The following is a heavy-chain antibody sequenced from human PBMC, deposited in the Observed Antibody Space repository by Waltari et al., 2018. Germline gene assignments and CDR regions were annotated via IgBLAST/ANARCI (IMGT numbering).Heavy chain of an antibody. CDR1: GYTLTALS. V-gene: IGHV1-24*01. J-gene: IGHJ6*02. D-gene: IGHD5-18*01. Sequence: QVQLVQSGAEVKKPGASVKVSCTVSGYTLTALSMNWVRQSPGKGLEWMGGFDPDARKAIYAQNFQGRITMTEDTSTNTAYMYLSSLRSDDTAVYYCATNFPIQTLYELVYYNGMDLWGQGTTVTVSS. CDR2: FDPDARKA. CDR3: ATNFPIQTLYELVYYNGMDL.